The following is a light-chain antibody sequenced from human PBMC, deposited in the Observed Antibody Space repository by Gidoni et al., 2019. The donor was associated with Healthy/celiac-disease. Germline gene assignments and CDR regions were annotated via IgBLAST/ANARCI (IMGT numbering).Light chain of an antibody. J-gene: IGKJ4*01. CDR3: QQSYSTPS. V-gene: IGKV1-39*01. Sequence: DIQMTQSPSSLSASVGDRVTITCRASQSISSYLNWYQQKPGKAPKLLIYAASSLQSGVPSRFSGSGSGTDFTLPISSLQPEDFATYYCQQSYSTPSFGGXTKVEIK. CDR2: AAS. CDR1: QSISSY.